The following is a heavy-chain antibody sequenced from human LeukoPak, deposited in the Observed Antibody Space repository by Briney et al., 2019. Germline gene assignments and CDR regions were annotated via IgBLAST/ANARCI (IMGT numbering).Heavy chain of an antibody. CDR2: INHSGST. J-gene: IGHJ4*02. CDR3: ARGGFYCGGDCYVDY. CDR1: GGSFSPYY. V-gene: IGHV4-34*01. Sequence: KTSETLSPTCAGYGGSFSPYYWSWIRQPPGKGVEWIGEINHSGSTNYNPPLKSRVTISVDTSKNQFSLKLSSVTAADTAVYYCARGGFYCGGDCYVDYWGQGTLVTVSS. D-gene: IGHD2-21*02.